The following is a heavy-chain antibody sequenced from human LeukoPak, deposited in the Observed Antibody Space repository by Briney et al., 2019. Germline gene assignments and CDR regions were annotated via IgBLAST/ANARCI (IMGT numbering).Heavy chain of an antibody. V-gene: IGHV3-66*02. CDR1: GFTVSSNY. D-gene: IGHD5-18*01. J-gene: IGHJ4*02. Sequence: PGGSLRLSCAASGFTVSSNYMSWVRQAPGKGLEWVSVIYSGGSTYYADSVEGRFTISRDNSKNTLYLQMNSLRAEDTAVYYCAKDRRIQVWGEVDYWGQGTLVTVSS. CDR3: AKDRRIQVWGEVDY. CDR2: IYSGGST.